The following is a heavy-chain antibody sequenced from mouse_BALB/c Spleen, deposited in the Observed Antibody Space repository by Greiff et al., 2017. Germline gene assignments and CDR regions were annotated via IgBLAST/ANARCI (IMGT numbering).Heavy chain of an antibody. V-gene: IGHV1S130*01. D-gene: IGHD2-3*01. J-gene: IGHJ2*01. CDR2: IHPNSGNT. CDR3: ARSYDGYYLFDY. Sequence: VQLQQSGSVLVRPGASVKLSCKASGYTFTSSWMHWAKQRPGQGLEWIGEIHPNSGNTNYNEKFKGKATLTVDTSSSTAYVDLSSLTSEDSAVYYCARSYDGYYLFDYWGQGTTLTVSS. CDR1: GYTFTSSW.